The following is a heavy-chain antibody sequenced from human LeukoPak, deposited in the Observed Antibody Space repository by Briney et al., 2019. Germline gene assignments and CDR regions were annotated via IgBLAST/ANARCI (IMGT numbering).Heavy chain of an antibody. J-gene: IGHJ6*03. D-gene: IGHD2-2*01. CDR2: INHSGST. V-gene: IGHV4-34*01. CDR3: ARGNLCSSTSCYARLSYMDV. Sequence: PSETLSLTCAVYGGSFSGYYWSWIRQPPGKGLEWIGEINHSGSTNYNPSLKSRVTISVDTSKNQFSLKLSSVTAADTAVYYCARGNLCSSTSCYARLSYMDVWGKGTTVTVSS. CDR1: GGSFSGYY.